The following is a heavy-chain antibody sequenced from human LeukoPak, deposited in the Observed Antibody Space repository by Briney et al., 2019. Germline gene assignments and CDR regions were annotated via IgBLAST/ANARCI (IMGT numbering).Heavy chain of an antibody. CDR3: AREGTMIPGAFDI. J-gene: IGHJ3*02. Sequence: PSETLSLTCTVSGGSISSSSYYWGWIRQPPGKGLEWIGSIYYSGSTYYNPSLKSRVTISVDTSKNQFSLKLSSVTAADTAVYYCAREGTMIPGAFDIWGQGTMVTVSS. D-gene: IGHD3-22*01. CDR2: IYYSGST. V-gene: IGHV4-39*07. CDR1: GGSISSSSYY.